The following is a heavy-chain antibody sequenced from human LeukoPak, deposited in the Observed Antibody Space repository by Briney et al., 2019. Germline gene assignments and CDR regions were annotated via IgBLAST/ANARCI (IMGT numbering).Heavy chain of an antibody. Sequence: GGSLRLSCAACGFTFSSYNMNWVRQAPGKGLEWVSYISSSSSTIYYADSVKGRFTISRDNAKNSLYLQMNSLRAEDTAVYYCAKWSDELLFDPWGQGTLVTVSS. CDR1: GFTFSSYN. V-gene: IGHV3-48*04. J-gene: IGHJ5*02. CDR2: ISSSSSTI. CDR3: AKWSDELLFDP. D-gene: IGHD1-26*01.